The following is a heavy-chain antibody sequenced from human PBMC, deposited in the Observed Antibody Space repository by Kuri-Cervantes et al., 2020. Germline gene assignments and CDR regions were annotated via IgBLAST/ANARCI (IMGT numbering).Heavy chain of an antibody. CDR1: GFTFSSYW. V-gene: IGHV3-74*01. D-gene: IGHD3-16*01. Sequence: ETLSLTCAASGFTFSSYWMHWVRQTPGKGLVWVSRINSVGSSTSYADSVKGRFTISRDNAKNSVYLQMDSLRAEDTAVYYCARGEGGDYWGQGTLVTVSS. J-gene: IGHJ4*02. CDR2: INSVGSST. CDR3: ARGEGGDY.